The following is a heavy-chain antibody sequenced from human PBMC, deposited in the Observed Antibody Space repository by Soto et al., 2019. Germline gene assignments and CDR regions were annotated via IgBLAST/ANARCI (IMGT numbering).Heavy chain of an antibody. CDR1: GFTFSNAW. Sequence: EVQLVESGGGLVKPGGSLRLSCAASGFTFSNAWMSWVRQAPGKGLEWVGRIKSKTDGGTTDYAATVKGRITIARDDSKNTLYLQMNSLKTEDTAVYYCTTVYLRGYYDSSGYPPDYWGQGTLVTVSS. D-gene: IGHD3-22*01. V-gene: IGHV3-15*01. CDR2: IKSKTDGGTT. J-gene: IGHJ4*02. CDR3: TTVYLRGYYDSSGYPPDY.